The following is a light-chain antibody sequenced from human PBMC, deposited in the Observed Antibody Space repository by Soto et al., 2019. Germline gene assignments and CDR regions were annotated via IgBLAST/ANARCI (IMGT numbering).Light chain of an antibody. J-gene: IGKJ2*03. CDR2: QAS. CDR3: QKYQYFSYS. Sequence: DIQMTQSPSTLSASVGDRVTITCRASQSIDSWLAWYQQKPGKAPKVLIYQASTLESGVPSRFSGSGSGTQYTLTISSLQPDDFATYYCQKYQYFSYSFGQGTNLEIK. V-gene: IGKV1-5*03. CDR1: QSIDSW.